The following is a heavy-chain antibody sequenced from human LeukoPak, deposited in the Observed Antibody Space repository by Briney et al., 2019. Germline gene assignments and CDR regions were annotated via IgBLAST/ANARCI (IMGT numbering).Heavy chain of an antibody. J-gene: IGHJ4*02. CDR2: ISGSGGST. D-gene: IGHD1-26*01. V-gene: IGHV3-23*01. Sequence: GGSLRLSCAASGFTFSSYGMHWVRQAPGKGLEWVSAISGSGGSTYYADSVKGRFTISRDNSKNTLYLQMNSLRAEDTAVYYCAKRGAEVGASVAPGDYWGQGTLLTVSS. CDR3: AKRGAEVGASVAPGDY. CDR1: GFTFSSYG.